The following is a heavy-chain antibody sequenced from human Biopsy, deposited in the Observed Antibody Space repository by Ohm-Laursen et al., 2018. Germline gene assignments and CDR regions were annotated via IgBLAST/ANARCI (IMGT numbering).Heavy chain of an antibody. Sequence: SVKVSCKAPEGTFSNYGVNWVRQAPGQGLEWLGGNIPILGTGNYAQKFQDRVTVAEDTSTRTVTMELRSLRSDDTAVYYCATKLTGYFHHWGQGTLVIVSS. CDR3: ATKLTGYFHH. CDR2: NIPILGTG. V-gene: IGHV1-69*06. J-gene: IGHJ1*01. D-gene: IGHD3-9*01. CDR1: EGTFSNYG.